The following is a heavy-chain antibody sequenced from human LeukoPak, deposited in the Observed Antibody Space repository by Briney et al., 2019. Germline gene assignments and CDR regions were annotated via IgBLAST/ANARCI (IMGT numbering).Heavy chain of an antibody. Sequence: GGSLRLSCAASGFTFSSYAMHWVRQAPGKGLEWVAVISYDGSNKYYADSVKGRFTISRDISKNTLYMQMNSLRAEDTAVYYCARDHGSGSYTYYYYGMDVWGQGTTVTVSS. CDR3: ARDHGSGSYTYYYYGMDV. D-gene: IGHD3-10*01. CDR1: GFTFSSYA. J-gene: IGHJ6*02. CDR2: ISYDGSNK. V-gene: IGHV3-30-3*01.